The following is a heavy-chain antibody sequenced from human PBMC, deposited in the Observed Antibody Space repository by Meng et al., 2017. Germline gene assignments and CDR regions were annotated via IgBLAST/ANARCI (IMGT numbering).Heavy chain of an antibody. D-gene: IGHD6-19*01. CDR3: AREGPIYSSGWLQLGYYYYGMDV. CDR1: GFTFSSYA. Sequence: GESLKISCAASGFTFSSYAMHWVRQTPGKGLEWVAVISYDGSNKYYADSVKGRFTIPRDNSKNTLYLQMNSLRAEDTAVYYCAREGPIYSSGWLQLGYYYYGMDVWGQGTTVTVSS. J-gene: IGHJ6*02. V-gene: IGHV3-30*01. CDR2: ISYDGSNK.